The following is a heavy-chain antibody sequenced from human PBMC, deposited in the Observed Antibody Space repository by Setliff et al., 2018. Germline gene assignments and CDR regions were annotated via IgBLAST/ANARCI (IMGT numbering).Heavy chain of an antibody. V-gene: IGHV4-61*09. Sequence: SETLSLTCTVSGASLSSGSYYWSWIRQSAGKGLEWIGHIYTNGATSYSPSLKSRVSISADTSKNVLSLRLTSVTAADTAVYYCAKEYVVISFVRNSHQHYGMDVWGPGTTVTVSS. D-gene: IGHD2-21*01. CDR1: GASLSSGSYY. J-gene: IGHJ6*02. CDR2: IYTNGAT. CDR3: AKEYVVISFVRNSHQHYGMDV.